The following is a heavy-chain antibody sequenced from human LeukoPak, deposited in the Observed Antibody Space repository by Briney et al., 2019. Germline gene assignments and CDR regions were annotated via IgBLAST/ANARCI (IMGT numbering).Heavy chain of an antibody. CDR2: IFNGGST. CDR1: GFAVSGNH. V-gene: IGHV3-53*05. J-gene: IGHJ4*02. CDR3: ARVPSTAYYYDSSGYSDY. Sequence: GGSLRLSCAASGFAVSGNHMNWVRQAPGKGLEWVSVIFNGGSTYYADSVKGRFTISRDNSKNTLYLQMNSLRSEDTAVYYCARVPSTAYYYDSSGYSDYWGQGTLVTVSS. D-gene: IGHD3-22*01.